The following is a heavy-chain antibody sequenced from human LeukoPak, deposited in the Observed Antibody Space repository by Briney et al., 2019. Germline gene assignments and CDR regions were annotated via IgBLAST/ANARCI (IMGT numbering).Heavy chain of an antibody. J-gene: IGHJ6*04. CDR1: GFTFRSYS. D-gene: IGHD3-10*02. CDR2: ISSSSGYI. Sequence: GGSLRLSCAASGFTFRSYSMNWVRQAPGKGLEWVSSISSSSGYIYYADSVKGRFTISRDNAKNSLYLRMNSLRAEDTAVYYCAELGITMIGGVWGKGTTVTISS. V-gene: IGHV3-21*01. CDR3: AELGITMIGGV.